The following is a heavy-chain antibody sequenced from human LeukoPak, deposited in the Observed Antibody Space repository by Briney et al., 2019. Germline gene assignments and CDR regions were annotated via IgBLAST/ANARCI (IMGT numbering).Heavy chain of an antibody. Sequence: GGSLRLSCAASGFTFSSYAMHWVRQAPGKGLEWVAVISYDGSNKYYADSVKGRFTISRDNSKNTLYLQMNRLRAEDTAVYYCARAYYGSGTGMVYFYYYYMDVWGKGTTVTVSS. CDR1: GFTFSSYA. V-gene: IGHV3-30*04. CDR3: ARAYYGSGTGMVYFYYYYMDV. J-gene: IGHJ6*03. CDR2: ISYDGSNK. D-gene: IGHD3-10*01.